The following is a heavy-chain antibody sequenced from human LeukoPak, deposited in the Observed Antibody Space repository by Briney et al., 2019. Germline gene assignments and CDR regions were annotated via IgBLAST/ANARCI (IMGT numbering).Heavy chain of an antibody. J-gene: IGHJ3*02. V-gene: IGHV4-4*09. Sequence: PSETLSLTCTVSGGSISSYYRSWIRQPPGKGLEWSGYIYTSGRTDYNPSLKSRVTISVDTSKNQFSLRLSSVTAADTAVYYCARQSTYYPPPFDIWGQGTMVTVSS. CDR1: GGSISSYY. CDR2: IYTSGRT. CDR3: ARQSTYYPPPFDI. D-gene: IGHD3-22*01.